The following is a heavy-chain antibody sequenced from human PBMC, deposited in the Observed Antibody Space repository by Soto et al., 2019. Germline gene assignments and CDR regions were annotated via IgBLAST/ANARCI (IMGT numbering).Heavy chain of an antibody. V-gene: IGHV4-39*01. CDR1: GGSISSSSYY. CDR2: IYYSGST. Sequence: SETLSLTCTVSGGSISSSSYYWGWIRQPPGKGLEWIGSIYYSGSTYYNPSLKSRVTISVDTSKNQFALKLSSVTAADTAVYYCASYCGGDCHNWFDPWGQGTQVTVSS. D-gene: IGHD2-21*01. J-gene: IGHJ5*02. CDR3: ASYCGGDCHNWFDP.